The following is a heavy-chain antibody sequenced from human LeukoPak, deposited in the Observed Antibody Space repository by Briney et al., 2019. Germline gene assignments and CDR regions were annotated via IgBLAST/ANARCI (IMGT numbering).Heavy chain of an antibody. CDR2: ISSCSSYI. V-gene: IGHV3-21*01. CDR3: ARDGYYYDSSGCYQEAFDI. Sequence: GGSLRLSCAASGFTFSSYSMNWVRQAPGKGLEWVSSISSCSSYIYYADSVKGRFTISRDNAKNSLHLQMNSLRAEDTAVYYCARDGYYYDSSGCYQEAFDIWGQGTMVTVSS. CDR1: GFTFSSYS. J-gene: IGHJ3*02. D-gene: IGHD3-22*01.